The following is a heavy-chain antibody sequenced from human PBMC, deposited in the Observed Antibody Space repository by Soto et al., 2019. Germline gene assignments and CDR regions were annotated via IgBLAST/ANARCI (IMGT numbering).Heavy chain of an antibody. J-gene: IGHJ5*02. V-gene: IGHV3-30-3*01. Sequence: QVQLVESGGGVVQPGRSLRLSCAASGFTFTSHAMHWVRQAPGKGLEWVAIISYDGSTIYYADSVKGRFTISRDNSKNTLYLQMNSLRADDTAVYFCARHLASTVTTSDGFDPWGQGTLVTVSS. CDR2: ISYDGSTI. CDR3: ARHLASTVTTSDGFDP. CDR1: GFTFTSHA. D-gene: IGHD4-17*01.